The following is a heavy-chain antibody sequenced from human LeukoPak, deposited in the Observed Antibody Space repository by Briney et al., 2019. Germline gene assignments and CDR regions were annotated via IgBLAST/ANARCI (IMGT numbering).Heavy chain of an antibody. Sequence: PGGSLRLSCVASGFTLSDYYMSWIRQAPGKGLEWVAVISYDGSNKYYADSVKGRFTISRDNSKNTLYLQMNSLRAEDTAVYYCATTHSLGAYFDYWGQGTLVTVSS. CDR1: GFTLSDYY. CDR3: ATTHSLGAYFDY. V-gene: IGHV3-30*03. J-gene: IGHJ4*02. CDR2: ISYDGSNK.